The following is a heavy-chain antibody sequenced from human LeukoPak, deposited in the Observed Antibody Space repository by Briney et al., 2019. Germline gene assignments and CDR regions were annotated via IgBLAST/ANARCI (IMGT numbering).Heavy chain of an antibody. CDR2: ISWDGGST. V-gene: IGHV3-43*01. CDR1: GFTFDDYT. D-gene: IGHD3-3*01. Sequence: GGSLRLSCAASGFTFDDYTMHWVRQAPAKGLEWVSLISWDGGSTYYADSVKGRFTISRDNSKNTLYLQMNSLRAEDTAVYYCAKGPNVLRFLEWLDAFDIWGQGTMVTVSS. CDR3: AKGPNVLRFLEWLDAFDI. J-gene: IGHJ3*02.